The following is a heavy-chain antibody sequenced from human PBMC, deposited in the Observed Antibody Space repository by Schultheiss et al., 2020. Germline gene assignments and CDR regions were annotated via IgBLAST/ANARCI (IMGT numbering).Heavy chain of an antibody. Sequence: GGSLRLSCAASGFTFSSYWMSWVRQAPGKGLEWVSVIYSGGSTYYADSVKGRFTVSRDNSKNTLYLQMNSLRAEDTAVYYCAKDQVVVVVAEYDYWGQGTLVTVSS. J-gene: IGHJ4*02. D-gene: IGHD2-15*01. V-gene: IGHV3-53*01. CDR1: GFTFSSYW. CDR3: AKDQVVVVVAEYDY. CDR2: IYSGGST.